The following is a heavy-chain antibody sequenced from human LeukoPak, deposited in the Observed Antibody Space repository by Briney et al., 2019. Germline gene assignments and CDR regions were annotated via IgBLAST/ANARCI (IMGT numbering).Heavy chain of an antibody. J-gene: IGHJ4*02. CDR1: GFSFTSYG. Sequence: PGRSLRLSCAASGFSFTSYGMHWVGQAPGKGLEWVAVIWYDGTNKYYADSVKGRFTISRDTSNNMLYLQMNSLRAEDTAVYYCARVSESGNSDYWGQGTLVTVSS. D-gene: IGHD4-23*01. V-gene: IGHV3-33*01. CDR3: ARVSESGNSDY. CDR2: IWYDGTNK.